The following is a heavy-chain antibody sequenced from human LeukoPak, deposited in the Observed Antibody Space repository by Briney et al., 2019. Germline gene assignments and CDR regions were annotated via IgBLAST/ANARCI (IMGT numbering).Heavy chain of an antibody. CDR3: AKVRGYSYGYFDY. Sequence: PGRSLRLSCAASGFTFDDCAMHWVRQAPGKGLEWVSGISWNSGDIGYADSVKGRFTISRDNAKNSLYLQMNSLRAEDTALYYCAKVRGYSYGYFDYWGQGTLVTVSS. V-gene: IGHV3-9*01. CDR2: ISWNSGDI. J-gene: IGHJ4*02. D-gene: IGHD5-18*01. CDR1: GFTFDDCA.